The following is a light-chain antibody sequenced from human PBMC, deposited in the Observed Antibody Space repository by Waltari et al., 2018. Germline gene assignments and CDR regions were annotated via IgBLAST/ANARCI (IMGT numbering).Light chain of an antibody. CDR2: GND. CDR1: SSNIGAGYD. V-gene: IGLV1-40*01. CDR3: QSYDSSDWV. J-gene: IGLJ3*02. Sequence: QSVLTQPPSVSRAPGQRVTISCTGSSSNIGAGYDVHWYQQLPGTAPKLLIYGNDNRPSGVPDRFSGSKSGTSASLAITGLQAEDEADYYCQSYDSSDWVFGGGTKLTVL.